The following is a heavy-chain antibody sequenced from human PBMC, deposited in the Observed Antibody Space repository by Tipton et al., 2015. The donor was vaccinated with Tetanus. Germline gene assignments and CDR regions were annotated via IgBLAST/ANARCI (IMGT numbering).Heavy chain of an antibody. J-gene: IGHJ4*02. V-gene: IGHV4-59*01. CDR3: ARASRYSYSYSSYFDY. CDR2: VYNSGSF. CDR1: GGSISSFY. D-gene: IGHD5-18*01. Sequence: LRLSCTVSGGSISSFYWNWIRQSPGKGLEWIGYVYNSGSFNYNPSLKSRITISIDTSKTQFSLKLSSVTAADTAMYYCARASRYSYSYSSYFDYWGQGILVTVSS.